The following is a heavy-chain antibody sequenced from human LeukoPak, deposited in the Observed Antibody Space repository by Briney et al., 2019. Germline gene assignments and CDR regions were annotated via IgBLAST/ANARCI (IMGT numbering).Heavy chain of an antibody. J-gene: IGHJ4*02. CDR1: GFTFSSYA. Sequence: PGGSLRLSCAASGFTFSSYAMSWVRQAPGKGLEWVSAISGSGGSTYYADSVKGRFTISRDNSKNTLYLQMNSLRADDTAVYYCTKSYDFWSGPFDYWGQRTLVTVSS. CDR3: TKSYDFWSGPFDY. CDR2: ISGSGGST. D-gene: IGHD3-3*01. V-gene: IGHV3-23*01.